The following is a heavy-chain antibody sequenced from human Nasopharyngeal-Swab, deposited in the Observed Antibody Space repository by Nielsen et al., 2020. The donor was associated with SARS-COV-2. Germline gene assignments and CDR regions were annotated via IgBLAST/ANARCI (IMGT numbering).Heavy chain of an antibody. D-gene: IGHD3-16*02. CDR2: ISAYNGNT. J-gene: IGHJ6*02. Sequence: ASVKVSCKASGYTFTSYAFSWVRQAPGQGLEWMGWISAYNGNTNYAQKLQGRVTMTTDTSTSPAYMDLRSLRSDDTAVYYCARNNDYVWGSYRSYYYYYGMDVWGQGTTVTVSS. V-gene: IGHV1-18*01. CDR1: GYTFTSYA. CDR3: ARNNDYVWGSYRSYYYYYGMDV.